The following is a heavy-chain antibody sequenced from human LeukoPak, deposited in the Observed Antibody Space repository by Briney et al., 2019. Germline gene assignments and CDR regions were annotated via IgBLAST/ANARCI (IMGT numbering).Heavy chain of an antibody. CDR3: ARAVQTYYGSGSGDAFDI. V-gene: IGHV1-2*04. D-gene: IGHD3-10*01. CDR1: GYTFTGYY. CDR2: INPNSGGT. Sequence: GASVKVSCKASGYTFTGYYMHWVRQAPGQGLEWMGWINPNSGGTNYAQKFQGWVTMTRDTSISTAYMELSRLRSDDTAVYYCARAVQTYYGSGSGDAFDIWGQGTMVTVSS. J-gene: IGHJ3*02.